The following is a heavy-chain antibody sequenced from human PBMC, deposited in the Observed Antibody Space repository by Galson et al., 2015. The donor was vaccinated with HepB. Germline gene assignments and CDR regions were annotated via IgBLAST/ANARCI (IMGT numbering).Heavy chain of an antibody. J-gene: IGHJ5*02. Sequence: LTCAVYGGSFSGYYWSWIRQPPGKGLEWIGEINHSGSTNYNPSLKSRVTISVDTSKNQFSLKLSSVTAADTAVYYCARVGGITMIGRPWRLDPWGQGTLVTVSS. CDR1: GGSFSGYY. CDR3: ARVGGITMIGRPWRLDP. CDR2: INHSGST. D-gene: IGHD3-22*01. V-gene: IGHV4-34*01.